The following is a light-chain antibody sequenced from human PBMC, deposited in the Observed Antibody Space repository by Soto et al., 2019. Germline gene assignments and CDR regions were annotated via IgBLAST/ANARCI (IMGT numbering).Light chain of an antibody. J-gene: IGKJ4*01. CDR2: DAS. Sequence: EIVLTQSPATLSFFPGERATLSCRASQSISSYLAWYQQKPGQAPRLLIFDASNRATGIPARFSGSGSGTDFTLTISSLEPEDFAVYYCQQRSNWPLAFGGGTKVEIK. V-gene: IGKV3-11*01. CDR3: QQRSNWPLA. CDR1: QSISSY.